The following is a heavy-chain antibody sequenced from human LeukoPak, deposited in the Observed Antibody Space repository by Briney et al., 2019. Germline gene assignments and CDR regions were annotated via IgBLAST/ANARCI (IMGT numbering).Heavy chain of an antibody. D-gene: IGHD2-21*02. J-gene: IGHJ4*02. Sequence: SETLSLTCAVYGGSFSGYYWSWIRQPPGKGLEWIGEINHSGSTNYNPSLKSRVTISVDTSKNQFSLKLTSVTAADTAVYYCARGDIVVVTAIPSHYFDYWGQVTLVTVSS. V-gene: IGHV4-34*01. CDR3: ARGDIVVVTAIPSHYFDY. CDR1: GGSFSGYY. CDR2: INHSGST.